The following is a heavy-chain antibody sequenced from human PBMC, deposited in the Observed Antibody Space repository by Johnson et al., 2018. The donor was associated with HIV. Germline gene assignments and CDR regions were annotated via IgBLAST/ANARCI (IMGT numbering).Heavy chain of an antibody. CDR3: ARERSGWYGDAFDI. CDR1: GFTFSSYA. J-gene: IGHJ3*02. CDR2: ISYDGGNK. D-gene: IGHD6-19*01. V-gene: IGHV3-30*04. Sequence: HVQLVESGGGVVQPGRSLRLSCAASGFTFSSYALHWVRQAPGTGLQWVAVISYDGGNKYYADSVKGRFTISRDNSKNTLYLQMNSLRAEDTAVYYCARERSGWYGDAFDIWGQGTMVTVSS.